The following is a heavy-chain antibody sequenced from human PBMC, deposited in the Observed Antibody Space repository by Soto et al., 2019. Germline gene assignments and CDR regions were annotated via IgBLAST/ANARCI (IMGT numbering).Heavy chain of an antibody. Sequence: GESLKSSCNGSGYTFTNYWIGWVGQMPGKGLEWMGIIYPGDSDTKYNPSFQGQVTISADKSITTTYLRWTSLKASDTAIYYCAASIFYYGMDVWGQGTTVTVSS. V-gene: IGHV5-51*01. CDR1: GYTFTNYW. CDR2: IYPGDSDT. J-gene: IGHJ6*02. CDR3: AASIFYYGMDV.